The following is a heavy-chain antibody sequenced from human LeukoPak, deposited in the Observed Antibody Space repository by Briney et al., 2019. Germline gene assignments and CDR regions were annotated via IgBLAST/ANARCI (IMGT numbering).Heavy chain of an antibody. Sequence: GGSLRLSCAASGFTFSDYYMSWIRQAPGKGLEWVSYISSSGSTIYYADSVKGRFTISRDNAKNSLYLQMNSLRAEDTAVYYCVREGYCSSTSCSRSSYYYYYMDVWGKGTTVTVSS. D-gene: IGHD2-2*01. CDR2: ISSSGSTI. V-gene: IGHV3-11*01. CDR1: GFTFSDYY. J-gene: IGHJ6*03. CDR3: VREGYCSSTSCSRSSYYYYYMDV.